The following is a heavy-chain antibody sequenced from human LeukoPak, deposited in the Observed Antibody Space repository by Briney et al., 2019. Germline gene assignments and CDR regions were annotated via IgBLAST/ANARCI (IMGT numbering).Heavy chain of an antibody. CDR2: ISAYNGNT. CDR3: ARGGSSGPEGWFDP. D-gene: IGHD6-19*01. CDR1: GYTFTSYG. Sequence: ASVKASCKASGYTFTSYGISWVRQAPGQGLEWMGWISAYNGNTKYAQKVQGRVTMTTDTSTSTAYMELRSLRSDDTAVYYCARGGSSGPEGWFDPWAQGTLVTVSP. V-gene: IGHV1-18*01. J-gene: IGHJ5*02.